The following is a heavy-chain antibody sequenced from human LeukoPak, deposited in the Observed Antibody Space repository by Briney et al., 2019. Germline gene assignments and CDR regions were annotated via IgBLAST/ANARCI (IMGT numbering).Heavy chain of an antibody. J-gene: IGHJ4*02. CDR1: GFTFSSYS. D-gene: IGHD2-21*02. V-gene: IGHV3-21*01. CDR3: ARAPSDSPDYFDY. CDR2: ISSSSSYI. Sequence: PGGSLRLSCAASGFTFSSYSMNWVRQAPGRGLEWVSSISSSSSYIYYADSVKGRFTISRDNAKNSLYLQMNSLRAEDTAVYYCARAPSDSPDYFDYWGQGTLVTVSS.